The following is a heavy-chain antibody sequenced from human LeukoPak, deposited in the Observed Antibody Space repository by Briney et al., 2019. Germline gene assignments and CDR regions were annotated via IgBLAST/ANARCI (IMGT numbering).Heavy chain of an antibody. D-gene: IGHD1-26*01. Sequence: GGSLRLSCAASGFTFDDYSMHWVRQAPGKGLEWVSGISWNSGSIGYADSVKGRFTISRDNAKNTLYLQMNSLRDEDTAVYYCARGAVAGANFDYWGPGTLVTVSS. CDR2: ISWNSGSI. V-gene: IGHV3-9*01. CDR1: GFTFDDYS. J-gene: IGHJ4*02. CDR3: ARGAVAGANFDY.